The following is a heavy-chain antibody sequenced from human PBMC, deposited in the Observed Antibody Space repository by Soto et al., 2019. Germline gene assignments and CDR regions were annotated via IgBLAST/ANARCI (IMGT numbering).Heavy chain of an antibody. CDR3: ARGKGMEENYYYHGMDV. CDR1: GYSFTTYD. CDR2: INGGNGNT. V-gene: IGHV1-3*01. Sequence: QVQVVQSGAEVKKPGASVKISCKASGYSFTTYDMHWVRQAPGQRLEWMAWINGGNGNTKYSQKFQDRVTITRDTSANIAYMELSSLRSEDSAVYYCARGKGMEENYYYHGMDVWGQGTTVSVSS. J-gene: IGHJ6*02. D-gene: IGHD1-1*01.